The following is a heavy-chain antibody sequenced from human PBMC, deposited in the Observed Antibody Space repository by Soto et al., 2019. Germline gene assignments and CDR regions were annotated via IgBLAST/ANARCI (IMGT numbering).Heavy chain of an antibody. Sequence: EVQLVESGGGLVQPGGSLRLSCAASGFTFSTYWMTWVRQSPGKGLEWVANIKEDGTETYYVESVKGRFTISRDNAKNTLYLQTNGLRDYDTAKYCCSSGYGGGGQCYAQRALWSEGTLVTVSS. J-gene: IGHJ1*01. CDR1: GFTFSTYW. V-gene: IGHV3-7*01. D-gene: IGHD2-15*01. CDR2: IKEDGTET. CDR3: SSGYGGGGQCYAQRAL.